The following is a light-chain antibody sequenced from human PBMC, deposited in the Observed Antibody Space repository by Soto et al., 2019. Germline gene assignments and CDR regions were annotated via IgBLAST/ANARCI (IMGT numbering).Light chain of an antibody. J-gene: IGKJ2*01. CDR2: DAS. CDR3: QQYSSYYT. Sequence: DIQMTQSPSTLSASVGDRVTITCRARQSISKWLAWYQQKPGKAPKVLISDASTLESGVPSRFSGRGSGTEFTLTISSLQPDDFATYYCQQYSSYYTFGQGTKLEIK. CDR1: QSISKW. V-gene: IGKV1-5*01.